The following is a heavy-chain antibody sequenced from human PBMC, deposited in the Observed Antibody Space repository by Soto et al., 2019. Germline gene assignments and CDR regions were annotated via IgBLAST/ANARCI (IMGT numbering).Heavy chain of an antibody. CDR2: IKQDGSEK. CDR3: ARDWNDYDSSGYSSFDY. CDR1: GFTFSSYW. V-gene: IGHV3-7*03. J-gene: IGHJ4*02. Sequence: PGGSLRLSCAASGFTFSSYWMSWVRQAPGKGLEWVANIKQDGSEKYYVDSVKGRFTISRDNAKNSLYLQMNSLRAEDTAVYYCARDWNDYDSSGYSSFDYWGQGTLVTVSS. D-gene: IGHD3-22*01.